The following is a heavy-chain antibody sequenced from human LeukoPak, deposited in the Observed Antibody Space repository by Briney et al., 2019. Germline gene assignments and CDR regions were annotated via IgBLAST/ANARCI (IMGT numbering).Heavy chain of an antibody. CDR1: GFTFSSCW. V-gene: IGHV3-7*01. D-gene: IGHD1-1*01. CDR3: ARDPVQDFDY. J-gene: IGHJ4*02. CDR2: IKQDGSEK. Sequence: GGSLRLSCAASGFTFSSCWMSWVRQAPGKGLEWVANIKQDGSEKYYVDSVKGRFTISRDNAKNSLYLQMNSLRAEDTAVYYCARDPVQDFDYWGQGTLVTVSS.